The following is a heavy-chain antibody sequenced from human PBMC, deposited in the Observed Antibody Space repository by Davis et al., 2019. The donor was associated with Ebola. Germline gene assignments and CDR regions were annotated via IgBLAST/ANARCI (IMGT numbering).Heavy chain of an antibody. D-gene: IGHD6-13*01. CDR2: IYYNAIT. CDR1: GDSISSSY. Sequence: SETLSLTCTVSGDSISSSYWTWIRQTPGKGLEWIGYIYYNAITIYNPSLKSRVTISVDMSKNQFSLNLISVTAADTAVYYCARHGRAAGMSWFDPWGQEALVTVSS. CDR3: ARHGRAAGMSWFDP. J-gene: IGHJ5*02. V-gene: IGHV4-59*08.